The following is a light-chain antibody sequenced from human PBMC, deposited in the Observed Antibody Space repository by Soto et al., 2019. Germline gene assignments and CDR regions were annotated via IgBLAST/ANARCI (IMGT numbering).Light chain of an antibody. CDR2: GAS. J-gene: IGKJ1*01. V-gene: IGKV3-15*01. CDR3: QHYYNWPLT. CDR1: PSVTNF. Sequence: EIVLTKSPATLSLSPGERATLSCRASPSVTNFLAWYQQKPGQAPRLLIYGASTRATGIPARLSGSGSGTEFTLTISSLQSEDFAVYYCQHYYNWPLTFGQGTKVDIK.